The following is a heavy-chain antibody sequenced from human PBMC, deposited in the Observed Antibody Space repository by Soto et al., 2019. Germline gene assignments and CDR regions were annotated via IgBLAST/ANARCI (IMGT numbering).Heavy chain of an antibody. J-gene: IGHJ5*02. CDR1: GFTFSRYW. V-gene: IGHV3-74*01. CDR3: ARVPYCSGDSSYIWFDP. Sequence: EVQLVESGGGLVQPGGSLRLSCAASGFTFSRYWMHWVRQAPGKGLEWISRINSDGSSTNYADSVKGRFTISRDNAKTTLYMQMNSLRADDTAGYYCARVPYCSGDSSYIWFDPWGQGTLVAVSS. CDR2: INSDGSST. D-gene: IGHD2-15*01.